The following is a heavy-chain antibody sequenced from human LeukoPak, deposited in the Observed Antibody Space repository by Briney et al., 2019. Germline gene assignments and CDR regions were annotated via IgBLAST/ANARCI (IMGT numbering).Heavy chain of an antibody. D-gene: IGHD6-6*01. J-gene: IGHJ4*02. CDR1: GGSISGYY. CDR3: ARYIQARPGFDY. CDR2: IYTSGST. V-gene: IGHV4-4*07. Sequence: PSETLSLTCTVSGGSISGYYWSWIRQPAGKGLEWIGRIYTSGSTNYNPSLKSRVTMSVNTSKNQFSLKLSSVTVADTAVYYCARYIQARPGFDYWGQGTLVTVSS.